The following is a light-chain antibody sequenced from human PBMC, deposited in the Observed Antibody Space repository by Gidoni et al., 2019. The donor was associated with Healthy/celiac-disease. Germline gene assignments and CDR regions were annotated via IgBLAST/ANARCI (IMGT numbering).Light chain of an antibody. V-gene: IGKV1-39*01. CDR2: AAS. Sequence: DIQMTQSPSSLSASVGDRVTITCRASQSISSYLNWYQQKPGKAPKLLIYAASSLQSGVPARFSGSGSGTDFTLTISSLQPADFATYSCQHSYSTPLTFGGEPQVEIK. CDR3: QHSYSTPLT. CDR1: QSISSY. J-gene: IGKJ4*01.